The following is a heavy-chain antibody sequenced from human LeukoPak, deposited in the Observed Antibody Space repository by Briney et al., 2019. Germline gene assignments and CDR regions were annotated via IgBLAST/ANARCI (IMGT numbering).Heavy chain of an antibody. J-gene: IGHJ4*02. D-gene: IGHD3-22*01. CDR2: IYHSGST. V-gene: IGHV4-38-2*02. Sequence: PSETLSLTCTVSGYSISSGSYWGWIRQPPGKGLEWVGSIYHSGSTYHNPSLKSRVTISVDTSKNQFSLKLRSVTAADTAVYYCATPSYYYDSSGSKGPNWGQGTLSPSPQ. CDR3: ATPSYYYDSSGSKGPN. CDR1: GYSISSGSY.